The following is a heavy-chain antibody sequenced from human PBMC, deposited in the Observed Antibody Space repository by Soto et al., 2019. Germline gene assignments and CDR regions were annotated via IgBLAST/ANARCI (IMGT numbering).Heavy chain of an antibody. CDR1: SGSISSSNW. Sequence: SETLSLTCAVSSGSISSSNWWSWVRQPPGKGLEWIGEIYHSGSTNYNPSLKSRVTISVDKSKNQFSLKLSSVTAADTAVYYCARSKRGSSWSHHFDYWGQGTLVTVSS. V-gene: IGHV4-4*02. D-gene: IGHD6-13*01. CDR3: ARSKRGSSWSHHFDY. J-gene: IGHJ4*02. CDR2: IYHSGST.